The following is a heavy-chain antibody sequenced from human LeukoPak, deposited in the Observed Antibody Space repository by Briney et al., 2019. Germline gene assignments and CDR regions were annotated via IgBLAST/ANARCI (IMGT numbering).Heavy chain of an antibody. D-gene: IGHD3-9*01. Sequence: PGRSLRLSCAASGFTFDDYAMHWVRQAPGKGLEWVSGISWNSGSIGYADSVKGRFTISRDSAKNSLYLQMNSLRAEDMALYYCAKGWSLTGGAFDIWGQGTMVTVSS. CDR3: AKGWSLTGGAFDI. V-gene: IGHV3-9*03. CDR2: ISWNSGSI. J-gene: IGHJ3*02. CDR1: GFTFDDYA.